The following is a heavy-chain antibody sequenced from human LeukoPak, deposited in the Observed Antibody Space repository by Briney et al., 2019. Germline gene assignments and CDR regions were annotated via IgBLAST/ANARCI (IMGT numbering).Heavy chain of an antibody. CDR1: GFTFSSFY. CDR3: ATSFRDREEKIDY. V-gene: IGHV3-7*01. Sequence: PGGSLRLSCAASGFTFSSFYTNWVRQAPGKGLEWVANIKHDGSETHYVDSVKGRFTISRDNAKNSLYLQINSLRVEDTAVYYCATSFRDREEKIDYWGQGSLVTVSS. CDR2: IKHDGSET. D-gene: IGHD1-14*01. J-gene: IGHJ4*02.